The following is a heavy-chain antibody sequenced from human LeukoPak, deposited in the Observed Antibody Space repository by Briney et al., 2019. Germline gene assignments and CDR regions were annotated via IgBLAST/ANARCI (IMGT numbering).Heavy chain of an antibody. D-gene: IGHD3-22*01. J-gene: IGHJ4*02. V-gene: IGHV3-23*01. CDR2: IRGSGDRT. CDR1: GFTFSSYA. Sequence: GGSLRLSCAASGFTFSSYAMSWVRQAPGKGLEWVSAIRGSGDRTHYADSVKGRFTISRDNSKNTLYLQMNSLRAEDTAVYYCAKDRQARGSSGYYGGVNFDFWGQGTLVTVSS. CDR3: AKDRQARGSSGYYGGVNFDF.